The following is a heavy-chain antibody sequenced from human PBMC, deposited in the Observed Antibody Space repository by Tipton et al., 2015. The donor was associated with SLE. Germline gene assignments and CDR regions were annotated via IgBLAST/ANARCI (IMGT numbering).Heavy chain of an antibody. D-gene: IGHD6-13*01. CDR2: INHSGST. V-gene: IGHV4-34*01. Sequence: GLVKPSETLSLTCAVYGGSFSGYYWSWIRQPPGKGLEWIGEINHSGSTNYNPSLKSRVTISVDRSKNQFSLKVTSVTASDTAVYYCARGGGDSSSCQDFDHWGQGNSVTVSS. CDR3: ARGGGDSSSCQDFDH. CDR1: GGSFSGYY. J-gene: IGHJ4*02.